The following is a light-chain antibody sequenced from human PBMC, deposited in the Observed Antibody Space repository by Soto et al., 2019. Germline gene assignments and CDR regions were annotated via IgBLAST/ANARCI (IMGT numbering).Light chain of an antibody. CDR1: SSDIGKYNY. CDR3: SSYAGSNINTVV. J-gene: IGLJ2*01. Sequence: QSALTQPASVSGSPGQSITISCTGTSSDIGKYNYVSWFQQHPAKAPKLIIFEVSTRPSGVSNRFSGSESGNTASLTISGLQAEDEADYYCSSYAGSNINTVVFGGGTKLTVL. CDR2: EVS. V-gene: IGLV2-14*01.